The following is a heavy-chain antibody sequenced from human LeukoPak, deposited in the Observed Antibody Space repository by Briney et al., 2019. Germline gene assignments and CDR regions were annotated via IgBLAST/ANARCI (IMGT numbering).Heavy chain of an antibody. Sequence: GGSLRLSCAASGFTFSSYAMHWVRQAPGKGLEGVAVISYDGSNKYYADSVKGRFTISRDNSKNTLYLQMNSLRAEDTAVYYCARLVVTVYDAFDIWGQGTMVTVSS. CDR1: GFTFSSYA. CDR3: ARLVVTVYDAFDI. J-gene: IGHJ3*02. V-gene: IGHV3-30-3*01. CDR2: ISYDGSNK. D-gene: IGHD2-21*02.